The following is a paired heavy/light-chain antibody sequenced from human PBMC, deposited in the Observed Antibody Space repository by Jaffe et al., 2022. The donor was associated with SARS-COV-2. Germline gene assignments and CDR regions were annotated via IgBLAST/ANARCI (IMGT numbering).Light chain of an antibody. CDR3: LQHNSYPYT. Sequence: DIQMTQSPSSLSASVGDRVTITCRASQGIRNDLGWYQQKPGKAPKRLIYAASSLQSGVPSRFSGSGSGTEFTLTISSLQPEDFATYYCLQHNSYPYTFGQGTRLEIK. CDR1: QGIRND. J-gene: IGKJ5*01. CDR2: AAS. V-gene: IGKV1-17*01.
Heavy chain of an antibody. CDR1: GFTFSSYG. V-gene: IGHV3-30*18. Sequence: QVQLVESGGGVVQPGRSLRLSCAASGFTFSSYGMHWVRQAPGKGLEWVAVISYDGSNKYYADSVKGRFTISRDNSKNTLYLQMNSLRAEDTAVYYCAKDLLTLAAAGSHYYYYGMDVWGQGTTVTVSS. D-gene: IGHD6-13*01. CDR3: AKDLLTLAAAGSHYYYYGMDV. CDR2: ISYDGSNK. J-gene: IGHJ6*02.